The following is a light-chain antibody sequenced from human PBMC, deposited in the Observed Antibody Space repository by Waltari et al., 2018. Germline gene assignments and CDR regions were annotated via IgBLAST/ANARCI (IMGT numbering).Light chain of an antibody. CDR2: SNN. J-gene: IGLJ1*01. Sequence: QSVLTQPPSASGTPGQRVTISCSGSSSNIGSNTVTWYQQIPGTAPKLLIYSNNQRPPGVPDRFPGSKFCTSAPPAIRGLQSEDEADYYCAAWDDSLNGLYVFGTGTKVTVL. V-gene: IGLV1-44*01. CDR1: SSNIGSNT. CDR3: AAWDDSLNGLYV.